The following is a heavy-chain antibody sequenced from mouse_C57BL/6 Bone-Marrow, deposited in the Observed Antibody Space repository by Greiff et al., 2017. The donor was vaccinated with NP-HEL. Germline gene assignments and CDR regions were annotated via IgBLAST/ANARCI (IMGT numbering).Heavy chain of an antibody. CDR3: ARRIGGYDEFAY. CDR2: ISSGSSTI. D-gene: IGHD2-2*01. CDR1: GFTFSDSG. V-gene: IGHV5-17*01. Sequence: EVQLVESGGGLVKPGGSLKLSCAASGFTFSDSGMHWVRQAPDKGLVWIAYISSGSSTIYYADTVKGRSTISRDNAKNTLFLQMTSPRSEDTAMYYCARRIGGYDEFAYWGQGTLVTVSA. J-gene: IGHJ3*01.